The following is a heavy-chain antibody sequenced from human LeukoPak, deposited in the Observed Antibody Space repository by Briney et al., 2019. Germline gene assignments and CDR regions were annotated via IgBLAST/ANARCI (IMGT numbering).Heavy chain of an antibody. J-gene: IGHJ6*03. D-gene: IGHD3-10*01. CDR3: ARERVVRGVYYYYYYMDV. Sequence: VASVKVSCKASGYTFTSYYMHWVRQAPGQGLEWMGFINPSGGSTSYAQKFLDRVTMTRDISTSTVYMELSSLRSEDTAVYYCARERVVRGVYYYYYYMDVWGKGTTVTVSS. V-gene: IGHV1-46*01. CDR2: INPSGGST. CDR1: GYTFTSYY.